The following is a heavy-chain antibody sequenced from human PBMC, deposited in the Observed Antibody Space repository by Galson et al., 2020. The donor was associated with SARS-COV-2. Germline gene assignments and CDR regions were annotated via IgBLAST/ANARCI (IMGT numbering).Heavy chain of an antibody. D-gene: IGHD3-22*01. J-gene: IGHJ4*02. CDR2: HYWNDDK. CDR3: SHSRYDYNSSGPDY. Sequence: ESSPTLVTAPPTLTPTCTFSGFSLSTRDVGVGWIRQPPGKALEWLTIHYWNDDKRYSPSLKSRLTITKDTTKNQVVSTLTNMDPVDTATYYCSHSRYDYNSSGPDYWGQGTLVTVSS. V-gene: IGHV2-5*01. CDR1: GFSLSTRDVG.